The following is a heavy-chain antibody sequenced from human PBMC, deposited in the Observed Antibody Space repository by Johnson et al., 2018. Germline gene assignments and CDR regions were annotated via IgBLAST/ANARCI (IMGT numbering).Heavy chain of an antibody. CDR1: GFNFSIYA. V-gene: IGHV3-30-3*01. CDR2: ISHDGNNK. CDR3: ARDQEIYSYESSGYGPFDY. Sequence: QVQLVQSGGGVVQPGRSLRLSCAASGFNFSIYAMHWVRQAPGKGLEWVAVISHDGNNKYYADSVKGRFTFSRDNSKNTLYLRMNSLRAEDPAVYYCARDQEIYSYESSGYGPFDYWGQGTLATVSS. J-gene: IGHJ4*02. D-gene: IGHD3-22*01.